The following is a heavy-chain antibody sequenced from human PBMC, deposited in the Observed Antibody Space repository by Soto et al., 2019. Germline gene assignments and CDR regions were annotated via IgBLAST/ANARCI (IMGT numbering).Heavy chain of an antibody. D-gene: IGHD6-13*01. CDR2: ISAYNGNT. V-gene: IGHV1-18*01. CDR1: GYTFTSYG. CDR3: ARVITYSSSWQEIDY. J-gene: IGHJ4*02. Sequence: QVPLVQSGAEVKKPGASVKVSCKASGYTFTSYGISWVRQAPGQGLEWMGWISAYNGNTNYAQKVQGRVTMTTDTSTSTAYMELSGLRSDDTAVYYCARVITYSSSWQEIDYWGQGTLVTVCS.